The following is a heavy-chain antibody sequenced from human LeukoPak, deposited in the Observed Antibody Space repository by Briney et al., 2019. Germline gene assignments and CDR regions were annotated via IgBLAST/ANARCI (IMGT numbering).Heavy chain of an antibody. CDR2: INPNSGGT. CDR1: GYTFTGYY. CDR3: ARGYQGIVLMGDAFDI. D-gene: IGHD2-8*01. J-gene: IGHJ3*02. V-gene: IGHV1-2*02. Sequence: GASVKVSCKASGYTFTGYYMHWVRQAPGQGLEWMGWINPNSGGTNYAQKFQGRVTMTRDTSISTAYMELSRLRSDDTAVYYCARGYQGIVLMGDAFDIWGQGTMVTVSS.